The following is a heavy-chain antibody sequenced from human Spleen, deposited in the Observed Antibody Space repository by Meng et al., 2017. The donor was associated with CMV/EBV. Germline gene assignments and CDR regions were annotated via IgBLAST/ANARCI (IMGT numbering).Heavy chain of an antibody. CDR1: GFTVSSNY. CDR3: AKDILGSSGWYYFDY. D-gene: IGHD6-19*01. Sequence: GESLKISCAASGFTVSSNYMSWVRQAPGKGLEWVSAFYSGGSTYYADSVKGRFTISRDNSKDSLYLQMNSLRTEDSALYYCAKDILGSSGWYYFDYWGQGTLVTVSS. V-gene: IGHV3-53*05. CDR2: FYSGGST. J-gene: IGHJ4*02.